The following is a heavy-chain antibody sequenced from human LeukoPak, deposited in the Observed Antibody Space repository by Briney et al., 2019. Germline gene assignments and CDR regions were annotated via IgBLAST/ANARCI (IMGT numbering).Heavy chain of an antibody. J-gene: IGHJ4*02. Sequence: PGGSLRLSCAASGFTFSSYSMNWVRQAPGKGLEWVSYISSISGTINYADSVKGRFTISGDNARNSLFLQMNSLRAEDTAVYYCARDHNYAFDYCGQGTLVTVSS. CDR3: ARDHNYAFDY. V-gene: IGHV3-48*01. CDR1: GFTFSSYS. D-gene: IGHD5-18*01. CDR2: ISSISGTI.